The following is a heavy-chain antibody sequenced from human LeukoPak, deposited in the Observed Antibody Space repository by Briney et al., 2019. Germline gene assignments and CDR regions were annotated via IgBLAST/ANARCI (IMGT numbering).Heavy chain of an antibody. V-gene: IGHV1-2*02. CDR1: GYTFTGYH. CDR3: ARDVGYRSGWHWEN. D-gene: IGHD6-19*01. CDR2: INPNSGDT. J-gene: IGHJ4*02. Sequence: ASVKVSCKASGYTFTGYHMHWVRQAPRQGLEWMGWINPNSGDTNYAQKFQGRVTMTRDTSITTAYMQLSRLRSDDTAVYYCARDVGYRSGWHWENWGQGTLVTVSS.